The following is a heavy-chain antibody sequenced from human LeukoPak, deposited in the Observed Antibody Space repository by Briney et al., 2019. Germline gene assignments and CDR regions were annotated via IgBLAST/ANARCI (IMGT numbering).Heavy chain of an antibody. J-gene: IGHJ6*02. D-gene: IGHD5-18*01. Sequence: GGSLRLSCAASGFTFSSYAMSWVRQAPGKGLEWVSAISGSGGSTYYADSVKGQFTISRDNSKNTLYLQMNSLRAEDTAVYYCAKDHGGYSYPDYYYGMDVWGQGTTVTVSS. V-gene: IGHV3-23*01. CDR2: ISGSGGST. CDR1: GFTFSSYA. CDR3: AKDHGGYSYPDYYYGMDV.